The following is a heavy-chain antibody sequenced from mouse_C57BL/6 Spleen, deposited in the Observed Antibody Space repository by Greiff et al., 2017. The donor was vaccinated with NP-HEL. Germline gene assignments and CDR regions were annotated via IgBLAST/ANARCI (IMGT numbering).Heavy chain of an antibody. CDR2: IDPSDSET. CDR1: GYTFTSYW. V-gene: IGHV1-52*01. CDR3: ARVSFYDGYSYAMDY. Sequence: QVHLQQPGAELVRPGSSVKLSSKASGYTFTSYWMHWVKQRPIQGLEWIGNIDPSDSETHYNQKFKDKATLTVDKSSSTAYMQLSSLTSEDSAVYYCARVSFYDGYSYAMDYWGQGTSVTVSS. J-gene: IGHJ4*01. D-gene: IGHD2-3*01.